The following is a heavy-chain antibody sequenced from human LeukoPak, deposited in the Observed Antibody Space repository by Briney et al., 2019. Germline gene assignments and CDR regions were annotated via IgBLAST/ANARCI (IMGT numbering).Heavy chain of an antibody. Sequence: PGASLRLSCAASGFTFSTYAMSWVRQAPGEGLEWVSVISGSGGITYYADSVKGRFTISRDNSKNTLYLQMNSLRAEDTAVYYCATQKPVSGSYYVFGYWGQGTLVTVSS. CDR3: ATQKPVSGSYYVFGY. D-gene: IGHD1-26*01. V-gene: IGHV3-23*01. CDR1: GFTFSTYA. CDR2: ISGSGGIT. J-gene: IGHJ4*02.